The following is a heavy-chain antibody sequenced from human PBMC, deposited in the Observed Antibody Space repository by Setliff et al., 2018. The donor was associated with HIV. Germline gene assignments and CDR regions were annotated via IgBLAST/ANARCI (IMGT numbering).Heavy chain of an antibody. CDR3: ASYRKAERWLQLGGNFDY. Sequence: SETLSLTCAAYGGSFNDYYWIWIRQPPGKGLEWIGEINHSGSTNYNPSLKSRITISVDTSKNQFSLKLSSVTAADTAVYYCASYRKAERWLQLGGNFDYWGQGTLVTVSS. CDR1: GGSFNDYY. J-gene: IGHJ4*02. D-gene: IGHD5-12*01. CDR2: INHSGST. V-gene: IGHV4-34*01.